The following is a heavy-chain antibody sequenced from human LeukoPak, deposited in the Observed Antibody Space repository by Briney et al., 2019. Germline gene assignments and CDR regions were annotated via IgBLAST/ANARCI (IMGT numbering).Heavy chain of an antibody. CDR1: GGSLNGYY. J-gene: IGHJ4*02. CDR3: ARGVYYYDSSGYLDY. CDR2: IDHNEST. V-gene: IGHV4-34*01. D-gene: IGHD3-22*01. Sequence: SETLSLTCAVYGGSLNGYYWTWIRQPPGKGLEWIGDIDHNESTDYNPSLKSRVTISVDRSKNQFSLKLSSVTAAGTAVYYCARGVYYYDSSGYLDYWGQGTLVTVSS.